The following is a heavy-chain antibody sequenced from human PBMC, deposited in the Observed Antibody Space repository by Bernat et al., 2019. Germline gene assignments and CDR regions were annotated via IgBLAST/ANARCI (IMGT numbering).Heavy chain of an antibody. CDR3: ARDSAGLDY. Sequence: EVHLVESGGGFVQPGGSLRLSCAASGFTFNNYWMHWVRHAPGKGLVWVSRIDYDGTTAHYADSVEGRFTISRDNAKKTVYLQMNSLRAEDTAVYYCARDSAGLDYWGQGTPVTGSS. CDR1: GFTFNNYW. J-gene: IGHJ4*02. CDR2: IDYDGTTA. V-gene: IGHV3-74*01. D-gene: IGHD3-10*01.